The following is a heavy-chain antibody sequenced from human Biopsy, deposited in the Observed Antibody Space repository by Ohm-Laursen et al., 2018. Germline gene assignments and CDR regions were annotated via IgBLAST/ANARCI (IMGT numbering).Heavy chain of an antibody. J-gene: IGHJ4*02. Sequence: ASVKVSCRPSGYTFADYYIHWVRQAPGQGPEWMGWINPKSGGTKYAQKFQGRVTMTRDTSIDTVHMELSRLTSDDTALYYCAKDCGLGGDRDYWGQGTLVTVSS. CDR3: AKDCGLGGDRDY. D-gene: IGHD2-21*01. CDR1: GYTFADYY. CDR2: INPKSGGT. V-gene: IGHV1-2*02.